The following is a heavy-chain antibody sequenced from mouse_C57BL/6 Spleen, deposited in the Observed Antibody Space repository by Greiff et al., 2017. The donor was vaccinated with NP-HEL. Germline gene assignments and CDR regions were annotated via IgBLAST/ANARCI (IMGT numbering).Heavy chain of an antibody. D-gene: IGHD4-1*01. CDR2: INPSSGYT. CDR3: ARSGLTGTRGDY. J-gene: IGHJ2*01. V-gene: IGHV1-4*01. Sequence: VQLQQSGAELARPGASVKMSCKASGYTFTSYTMHWVKQRPGQGLEWIGYINPSSGYTKYNLKFKDKATLTADKSSSTAYMQLSSLTSEDSAVYYCARSGLTGTRGDYWGQGTTLTVSS. CDR1: GYTFTSYT.